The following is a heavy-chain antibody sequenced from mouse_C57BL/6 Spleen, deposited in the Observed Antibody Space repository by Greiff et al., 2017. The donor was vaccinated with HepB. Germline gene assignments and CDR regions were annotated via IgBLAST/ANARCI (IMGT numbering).Heavy chain of an antibody. CDR1: GYTFTSYW. J-gene: IGHJ2*01. Sequence: VQLQQPGAELVRPGSSVKLSCKASGYTFTSYWMHWVKQRPIQGLEWIGNIDPSDSETHYNQKFKDKATLTVDKSSSTAYMQLSSLTSEDSAVYYCARSVYYSNGDYYFDYWGQGTTLTVSS. CDR3: ARSVYYSNGDYYFDY. D-gene: IGHD2-5*01. V-gene: IGHV1-52*01. CDR2: IDPSDSET.